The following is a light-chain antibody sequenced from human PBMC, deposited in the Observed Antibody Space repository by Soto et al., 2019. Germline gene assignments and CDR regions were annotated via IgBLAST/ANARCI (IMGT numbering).Light chain of an antibody. CDR2: EVS. CDR1: SSDVGGYNF. CDR3: RSYAGSNIVG. J-gene: IGLJ2*01. V-gene: IGLV2-8*01. Sequence: QSALTQPPSASGSPGQSVTISCTGTSSDVGGYNFVSWYQQHPGKAPKLMIYEVSERPSGVPDRFSGSKSGNTASLTVSGLQAEDEADYYCRSYAGSNIVGFGRGTKVTVL.